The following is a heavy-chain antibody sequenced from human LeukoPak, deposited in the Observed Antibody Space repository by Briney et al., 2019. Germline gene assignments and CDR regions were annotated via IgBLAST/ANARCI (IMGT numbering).Heavy chain of an antibody. J-gene: IGHJ6*02. CDR3: ARAFRYYDGSGPDYVMEV. V-gene: IGHV3-13*01. CDR1: GFTFSSYD. Sequence: GGSLRLSCAASGFTFSSYDMHWVRQATGKGLEWVSAIGTAGDTYYPGSVKGRFTISRENAKNSLYLQMNSLRAGDTAVYYCARAFRYYDGSGPDYVMEVWGQGTTVTVSS. D-gene: IGHD3-22*01. CDR2: IGTAGDT.